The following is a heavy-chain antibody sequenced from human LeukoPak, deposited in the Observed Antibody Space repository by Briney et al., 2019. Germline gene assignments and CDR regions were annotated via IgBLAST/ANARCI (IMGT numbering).Heavy chain of an antibody. D-gene: IGHD3-10*01. CDR3: ARDLRSGSVRFDY. CDR1: GYTFTGYY. CDR2: INPSGGST. V-gene: IGHV1-46*01. J-gene: IGHJ4*02. Sequence: GASVKVSCKASGYTFTGYYIHWVRQAPGQGLERMGIINPSGGSTNYAQKFQGRVTMTRDTSTSTVYMELSGLTSEDTGVYYCARDLRSGSVRFDYWGQGTLVTVSS.